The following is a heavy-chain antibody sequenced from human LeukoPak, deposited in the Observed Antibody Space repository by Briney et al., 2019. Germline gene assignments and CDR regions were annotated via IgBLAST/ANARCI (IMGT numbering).Heavy chain of an antibody. CDR1: GYTFTGYY. CDR3: ARFRGYCSSTSCYELDV. CDR2: INPNSGGT. D-gene: IGHD2-2*03. J-gene: IGHJ6*02. V-gene: IGHV1-2*02. Sequence: ASVKVSCRASGYTFTGYYMHWVRQAPGQGLEWMGWINPNSGGTNYAQKFQGRVTMTRDTSISTAYMELCRLRSDDTAVYYCARFRGYCSSTSCYELDVWGQGTTVTVSS.